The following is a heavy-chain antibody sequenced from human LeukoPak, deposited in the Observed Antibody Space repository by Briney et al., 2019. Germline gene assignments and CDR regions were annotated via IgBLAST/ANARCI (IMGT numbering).Heavy chain of an antibody. V-gene: IGHV4-31*03. CDR2: IYYSGST. CDR3: ARDRGTTYASDV. J-gene: IGHJ3*01. Sequence: SETLSLTCTVSGGSISSGGYYWSWIRQHPGKGLEWIGYIYYSGSTYYNPSLKSRVTISVDTSKNQFSLKLSSVTAADTAVYYCARDRGTTYASDVWGQGTMVTVSS. CDR1: GGSISSGGYY. D-gene: IGHD1-7*01.